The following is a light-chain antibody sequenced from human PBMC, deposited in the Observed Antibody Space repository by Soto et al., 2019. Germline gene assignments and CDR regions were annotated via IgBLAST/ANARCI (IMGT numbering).Light chain of an antibody. Sequence: QSVLTQPPSASGTPGQTVTISCSGSSSNIGVNTVNWYQQFPGTAPKLLIYATNQRPSGVPDRISGSKSGTSASLTISGLQSEEEADYYCAAWDDTLSAVLFGGGTKLTVL. CDR3: AAWDDTLSAVL. CDR1: SSNIGVNT. V-gene: IGLV1-44*01. CDR2: ATN. J-gene: IGLJ2*01.